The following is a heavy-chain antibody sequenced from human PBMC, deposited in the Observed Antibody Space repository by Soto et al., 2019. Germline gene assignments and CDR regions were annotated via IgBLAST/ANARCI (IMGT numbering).Heavy chain of an antibody. J-gene: IGHJ4*02. V-gene: IGHV3-53*01. CDR1: GFTVSSNY. D-gene: IGHD2-2*01. CDR3: ARAEGGYCATTSCYVDY. CDR2: LYSGGGT. Sequence: TGGSLRLSCAASGFTVSSNYMSWVRQAPGKGLEWVSVLYSGGGTYYADSVKGRFTISRDNSKNTLYLQMNSLRAEDTAVYYCARAEGGYCATTSCYVDYWGQGTLVTVSS.